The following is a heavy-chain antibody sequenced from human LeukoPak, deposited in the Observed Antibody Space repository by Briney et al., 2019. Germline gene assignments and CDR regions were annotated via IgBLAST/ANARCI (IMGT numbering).Heavy chain of an antibody. Sequence: GGSLRLSCAASGFTFDDYAMHWVRQAPGKGLEWVSGISWNSGRIGYADSVKGRFTISRDNAKNSLYLQMNSLRAEDTALYYCAKVAGYSYGYFDYWGQGTLVTVSS. D-gene: IGHD5-18*01. J-gene: IGHJ4*02. CDR1: GFTFDDYA. CDR3: AKVAGYSYGYFDY. CDR2: ISWNSGRI. V-gene: IGHV3-9*01.